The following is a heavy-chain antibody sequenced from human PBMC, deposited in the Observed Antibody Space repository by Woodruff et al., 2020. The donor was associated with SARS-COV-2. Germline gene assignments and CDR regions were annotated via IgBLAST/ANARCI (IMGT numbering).Heavy chain of an antibody. CDR2: PIFGTA. Sequence: PIFGTANYAHKFQGRVTITADESTSTAYMELSSLRSEDTAVYYCARVGGDYDLDYWGQGTLVTVSS. D-gene: IGHD4-17*01. V-gene: IGHV1-69*01. J-gene: IGHJ4*02. CDR3: ARVGGDYDLDY.